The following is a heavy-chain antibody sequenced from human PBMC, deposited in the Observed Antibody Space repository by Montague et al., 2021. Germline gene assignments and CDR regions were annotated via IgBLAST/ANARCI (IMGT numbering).Heavy chain of an antibody. Sequence: SETLSLTCSVSGGSVNGYDWRWIWQLQGKGLEWIGYMHSNESPNYNSSFTLRLAISIDRSRNQFYLELRFVTAADTAIYVCGRDYWGSIDYWGHGILVTVSS. J-gene: IGHJ4*01. CDR3: GRDYWGSIDY. CDR1: GGSVNGYD. D-gene: IGHD7-27*01. CDR2: MHSNESP. V-gene: IGHV4-59*02.